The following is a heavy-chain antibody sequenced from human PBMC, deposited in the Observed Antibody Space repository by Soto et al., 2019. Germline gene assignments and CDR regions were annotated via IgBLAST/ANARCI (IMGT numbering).Heavy chain of an antibody. V-gene: IGHV3-21*01. J-gene: IGHJ6*03. D-gene: IGHD1-7*01. CDR1: GFTLGGST. CDR3: ARARAWDYKYFYYYLDV. CDR2: ISISGTDI. Sequence: EMQLVESGGGLVKPGGSLRLSCAASGFTLGGSTMHWVRQAPGKGLEWVSSISISGTDIYYADSVKGRFTISRDNANNSLFLQLNSLRAEDTALYYCARARAWDYKYFYYYLDVWGKGTTVTVS.